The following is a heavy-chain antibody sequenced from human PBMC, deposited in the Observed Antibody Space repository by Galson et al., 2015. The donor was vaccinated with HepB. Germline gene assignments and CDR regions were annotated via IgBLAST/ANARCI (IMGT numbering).Heavy chain of an antibody. D-gene: IGHD3-10*01. V-gene: IGHV1-69*13. CDR3: ARARAMVQGVTSDHWFDP. J-gene: IGHJ5*02. Sequence: SVKVSCKASGGTFSSYAISWVRQAPGQGLEWMGGIIPIFGTANYAQKFQGRVTITADESTSTAYMELSSLRSEDTAVYYCARARAMVQGVTSDHWFDPWGQGTLVTVSS. CDR2: IIPIFGTA. CDR1: GGTFSSYA.